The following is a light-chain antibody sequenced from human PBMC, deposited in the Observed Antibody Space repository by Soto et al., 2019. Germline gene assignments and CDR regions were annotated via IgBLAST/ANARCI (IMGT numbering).Light chain of an antibody. J-gene: IGKJ2*01. CDR3: QQRSDWPRT. V-gene: IGKV3-11*01. CDR1: QSVSSS. Sequence: EIVLTRSPATLSLSPGERATLSCRASQSVSSSLAWYQQKPGQAPGLLIYDTSKRATGIPARFSGSGSGTDFTLTISSLEPEDFAVYYCQQRSDWPRTFGQGTKLEVK. CDR2: DTS.